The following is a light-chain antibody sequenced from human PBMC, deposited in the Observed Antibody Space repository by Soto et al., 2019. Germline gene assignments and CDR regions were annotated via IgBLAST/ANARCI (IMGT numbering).Light chain of an antibody. CDR3: SSYTSSSTLV. V-gene: IGLV2-14*01. CDR1: SSDVGGYNY. CDR2: DVS. Sequence: QSALTQPASVSGSPGQSITISCTGTSSDVGGYNYVSWYQQHPGKAPKLMIYDVSNRPSGVSTRFSGSKSGNTASLTISGLQAEDEVDYYCSSYTSSSTLVFGGGTKLTVL. J-gene: IGLJ2*01.